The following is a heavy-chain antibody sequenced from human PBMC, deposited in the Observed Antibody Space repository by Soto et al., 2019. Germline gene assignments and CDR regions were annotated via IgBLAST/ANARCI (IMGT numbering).Heavy chain of an antibody. CDR2: ISSSSSTI. CDR1: GFTFSSYS. J-gene: IGHJ4*01. Sequence: SLRLSCAASGFTFSSYSMNWVSQAPGKWLEWVSYISSSSSTIYDADSVKDRFTICGDNAKNSLYLQVNRLRDEDTAVYYCARDGEGYYYDSGGYYFDYWGQGXLVTVYS. V-gene: IGHV3-48*02. D-gene: IGHD3-22*01. CDR3: ARDGEGYYYDSGGYYFDY.